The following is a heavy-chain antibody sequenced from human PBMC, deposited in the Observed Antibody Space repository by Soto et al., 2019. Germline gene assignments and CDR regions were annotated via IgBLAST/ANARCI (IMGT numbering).Heavy chain of an antibody. CDR1: GFTFSSYG. CDR3: AKDRAVAGTVVVVAAKYGMDV. CDR2: ISYDGSKK. Sequence: QVQLVESGGGVVQPGRSLRLSCAASGFTFSSYGMHWVRQAPGKGLEWVAVISYDGSKKYYADSVKGRFTISRDNSKNTLYLQMNSLRAEDTAVYYCAKDRAVAGTVVVVAAKYGMDVWGQGTTVTVSS. V-gene: IGHV3-30*18. D-gene: IGHD2-15*01. J-gene: IGHJ6*02.